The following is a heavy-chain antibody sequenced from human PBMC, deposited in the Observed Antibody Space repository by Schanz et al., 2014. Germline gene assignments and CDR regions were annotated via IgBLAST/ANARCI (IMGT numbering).Heavy chain of an antibody. D-gene: IGHD6-25*01. CDR1: GFTFSTDA. Sequence: EVKLLESGETLVRPGGSLRLSCAASGFTFSTDAMSWVRQAPGKGLEWLSVISASGGDTYYADSVTGRFTISRDNAKNTLYLQMNTLRAEDTAVYYCAKVRYSSGWRGDYFDEWGQGTLVTVSS. CDR3: AKVRYSSGWRGDYFDE. CDR2: ISASGGDT. J-gene: IGHJ4*02. V-gene: IGHV3-23*01.